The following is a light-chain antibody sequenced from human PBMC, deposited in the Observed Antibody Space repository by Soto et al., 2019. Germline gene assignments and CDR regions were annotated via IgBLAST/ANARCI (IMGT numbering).Light chain of an antibody. CDR1: SSDVGGYNY. J-gene: IGLJ2*01. CDR3: SSYTSSSTLMV. V-gene: IGLV2-14*01. Sequence: QSTLTQPASVSGSPGQSITISCTGTSSDVGGYNYVSWYQQHPGKAPKLMIYDVSNRPSGVSNRFSGSKYGNTASLTISGLQAEDEADYYCSSYTSSSTLMVFGGGTKLTV. CDR2: DVS.